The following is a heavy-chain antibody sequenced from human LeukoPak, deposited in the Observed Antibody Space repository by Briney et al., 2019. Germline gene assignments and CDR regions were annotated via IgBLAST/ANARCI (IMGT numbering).Heavy chain of an antibody. CDR1: GFTFSSSG. D-gene: IGHD3-3*02. CDR2: IAYDGSNK. CDR3: AIDAFWPVGFDP. Sequence: GGSLRLSCAASGFTFSSSGMHWVRQAPGKGLEWVAVIAYDGSNKYYADSVKGRFTISRDNSKNTLYLRMNSLRAEDSAVYYCAIDAFWPVGFDPWGQGTLVTVSS. J-gene: IGHJ5*02. V-gene: IGHV3-30*03.